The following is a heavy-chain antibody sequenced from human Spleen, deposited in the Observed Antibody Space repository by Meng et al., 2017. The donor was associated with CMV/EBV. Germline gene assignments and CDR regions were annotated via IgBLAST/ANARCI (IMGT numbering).Heavy chain of an antibody. CDR3: ARDRVHYGDYGDWFDP. J-gene: IGHJ5*02. V-gene: IGHV1-69*10. D-gene: IGHD4-17*01. CDR2: IIPILGIA. Sequence: SVKVSCKASGYTFTGYYMYWVRQAPGQGLEWMGGIIPILGIANYAQKFQGRVTITADKSTSTAYMELSSLRSEDTAVYYCARDRVHYGDYGDWFDPWGQGTLVTVSS. CDR1: GYTFTGYY.